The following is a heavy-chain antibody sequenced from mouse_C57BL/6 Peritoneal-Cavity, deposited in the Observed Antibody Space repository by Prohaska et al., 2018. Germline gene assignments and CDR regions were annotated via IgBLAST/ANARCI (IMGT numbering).Heavy chain of an antibody. CDR1: GYTFTDYY. CDR3: ARGVATVVAYYIDY. D-gene: IGHD1-1*01. Sequence: PGASVMISCKASGYTFTDYYMNWVKQSPGKSLEWIGVINPYNGGTSYNQKFKGKATLTVDKSSSTADMERSSRTTEDSAVYDCARGVATVVAYYIDYWGQGTTLTVSS. V-gene: IGHV1-19*01. CDR2: INPYNGGT. J-gene: IGHJ2*01.